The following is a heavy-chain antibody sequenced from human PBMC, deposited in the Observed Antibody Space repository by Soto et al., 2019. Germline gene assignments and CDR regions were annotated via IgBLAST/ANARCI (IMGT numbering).Heavy chain of an antibody. CDR2: IYYTGST. V-gene: IGHV4-39*01. D-gene: IGHD6-19*01. CDR3: AGIAVAGRYWSGELDY. Sequence: SETLSLTCSVSGGSISSSTHYWGRILQPPGKGLEWIGNIYYTGSTYYNPSLKSRVTMSVDTSEKQFSLKLTSVTDADTAVYYCAGIAVAGRYWSGELDYWGQGTVVTVS. CDR1: GGSISSSTHY. J-gene: IGHJ4*02.